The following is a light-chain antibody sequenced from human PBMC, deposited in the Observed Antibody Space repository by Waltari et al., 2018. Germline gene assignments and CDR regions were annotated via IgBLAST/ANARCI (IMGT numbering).Light chain of an antibody. CDR2: DSF. Sequence: DIQMTQPPSSMSASVGDRVSITCQASQDIRNYLSWYQQKPGKAPKLLIYDSFNLQTGVPSRFSGSASGTDFTFTISSLQPEDIATYYCQQYKDLPRTFGQGTKVEVK. CDR1: QDIRNY. CDR3: QQYKDLPRT. J-gene: IGKJ1*01. V-gene: IGKV1-33*01.